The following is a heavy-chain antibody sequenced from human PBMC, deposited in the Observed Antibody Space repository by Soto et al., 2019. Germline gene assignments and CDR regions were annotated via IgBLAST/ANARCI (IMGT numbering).Heavy chain of an antibody. CDR1: GYTFTGYY. J-gene: IGHJ4*02. V-gene: IGHV1-2*02. CDR3: ARDVEDYDFWSGLNY. CDR2: INPNSGGT. D-gene: IGHD3-3*01. Sequence: ASVKVSCKASGYTFTGYYMHWVRQAPGQGPEWMGWINPNSGGTNYAQKFQGRVTMTRDTSISTAYMELSRLRSDDTAVYYCARDVEDYDFWSGLNYWGQGTLVTVSS.